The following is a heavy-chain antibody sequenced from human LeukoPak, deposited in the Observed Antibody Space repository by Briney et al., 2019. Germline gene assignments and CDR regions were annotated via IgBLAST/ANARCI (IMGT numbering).Heavy chain of an antibody. J-gene: IGHJ5*02. CDR2: ISYDGSNK. CDR1: GFTFSSYA. D-gene: IGHD6-13*01. CDR3: AKVNTPGKQQPQGFDP. V-gene: IGHV3-30-3*01. Sequence: GGSLRLTCAASGFTFSSYAMHWVRQAPGKGLEWVAVISYDGSNKYYADSVKGRFTISRDNSKNTLYLQMNSLRAEDTAVYYCAKVNTPGKQQPQGFDPWGQGTLVTVSS.